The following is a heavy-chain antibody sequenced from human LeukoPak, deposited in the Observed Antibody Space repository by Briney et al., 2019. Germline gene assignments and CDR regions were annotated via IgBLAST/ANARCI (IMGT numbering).Heavy chain of an antibody. J-gene: IGHJ5*02. Sequence: SETLSLTCTVSGGSIGSYYWSWIRQPPGKGLEYIGDVFYSGGTNYNSSLKSRLTISVDTSRNQFSLKLTSVTAADTAVYYCARLYAGAYTRLDPWGQGTLVAVSS. V-gene: IGHV4-59*08. CDR2: VFYSGGT. CDR1: GGSIGSYY. D-gene: IGHD3-16*01. CDR3: ARLYAGAYTRLDP.